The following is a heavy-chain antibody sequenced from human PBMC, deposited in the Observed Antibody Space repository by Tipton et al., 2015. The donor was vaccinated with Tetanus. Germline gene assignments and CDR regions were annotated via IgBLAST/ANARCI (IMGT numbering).Heavy chain of an antibody. CDR2: IYHSGST. J-gene: IGHJ3*02. D-gene: IGHD1-26*01. Sequence: TLSLTCAVSGGSISSGGYSWSWIRQPPGKGLEWIGYIYHSGSTYYNPSLKSRVTISVDISKNQFSLKLSSVTAADTAVYYCARDGVGSSSPFDIWGQGAIIPVSS. V-gene: IGHV4-30-2*01. CDR1: GGSISSGGYS. CDR3: ARDGVGSSSPFDI.